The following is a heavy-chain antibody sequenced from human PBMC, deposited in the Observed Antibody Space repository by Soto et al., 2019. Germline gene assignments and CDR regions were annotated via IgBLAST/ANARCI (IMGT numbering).Heavy chain of an antibody. CDR1: GFTFSNAW. D-gene: IGHD4-17*01. J-gene: IGHJ4*02. V-gene: IGHV3-15*01. Sequence: PGGSLRLSCAASGFTFSNAWMSWVRQAPRKGLEWVGRIKSKTDGGTTDYAAPVKGRFTISRDDSKNTLYLQMNSLKTEDTAVYYGTTDSDKLDYPYYFDYWGQGTLVTVSS. CDR2: IKSKTDGGTT. CDR3: TTDSDKLDYPYYFDY.